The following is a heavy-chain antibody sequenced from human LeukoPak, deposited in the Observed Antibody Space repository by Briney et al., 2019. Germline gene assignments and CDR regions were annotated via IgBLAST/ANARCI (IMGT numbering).Heavy chain of an antibody. CDR2: IYYSGST. D-gene: IGHD3-22*01. CDR3: ARRTPPVLYYYDSRLYFDY. V-gene: IGHV4-39*01. CDR1: GGSISSSSYY. J-gene: IGHJ4*02. Sequence: PSETLSLTCTVSGGSISSSSYYWGWIRQPPGKGLEWIGSIYYSGSTYYNPSLKSRVTISVDTSKNQFSLKLSSVTAADTAVYYCARRTPPVLYYYDSRLYFDYWGQGTLVTVSS.